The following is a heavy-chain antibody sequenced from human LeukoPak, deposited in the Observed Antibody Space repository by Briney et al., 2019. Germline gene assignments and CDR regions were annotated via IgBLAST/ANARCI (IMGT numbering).Heavy chain of an antibody. Sequence: GGSLRLSCAASGFTVSNNYMSWVRQAPGKGLEWVAFIRYDGSNKFYADSVKGRFTISRDNSKNTLYLQVNSLRADDTAVYYCAKDRSAFFDYWGQGTLVTVSS. CDR2: IRYDGSNK. D-gene: IGHD3-10*01. J-gene: IGHJ4*02. V-gene: IGHV3-30*02. CDR3: AKDRSAFFDY. CDR1: GFTVSNNY.